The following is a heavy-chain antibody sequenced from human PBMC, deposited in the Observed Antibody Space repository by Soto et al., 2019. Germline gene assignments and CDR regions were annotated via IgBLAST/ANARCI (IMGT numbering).Heavy chain of an antibody. CDR3: ARPSSKPFYYYGMDV. CDR1: GYSFTSYW. J-gene: IGHJ6*02. Sequence: PGESLKISCKGSGYSFTSYWIAWVRQMPGKGLEWMGIVYPGDSDTRYSPSFQGQVTISADKSISTAYLQWSSLKASDTAMYYCARPSSKPFYYYGMDVWGQGTTVTVSS. V-gene: IGHV5-51*01. CDR2: VYPGDSDT. D-gene: IGHD3-3*02.